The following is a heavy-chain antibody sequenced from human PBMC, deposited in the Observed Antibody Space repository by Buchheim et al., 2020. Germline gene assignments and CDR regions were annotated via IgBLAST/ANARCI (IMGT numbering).Heavy chain of an antibody. CDR2: IYYSGIT. CDR3: ARDSPLGGGGMDV. J-gene: IGHJ6*02. Sequence: QVQLRESGPGLVKPSQTLSLTCTVSGGSISRGDYDWRWIRPPPGTGLEWIGYIYYSGITYYNPSLKSRVTISVDTSQHLFPLKLSSVTAADTAVYNCARDSPLGGGGMDVWGQGTT. D-gene: IGHD3-16*01. V-gene: IGHV4-30-4*01. CDR1: GGSISRGDYD.